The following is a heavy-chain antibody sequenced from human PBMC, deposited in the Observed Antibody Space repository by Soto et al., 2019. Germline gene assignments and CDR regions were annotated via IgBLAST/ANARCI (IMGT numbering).Heavy chain of an antibody. CDR2: IIPIFGTA. V-gene: IGHV1-69*01. J-gene: IGHJ5*01. D-gene: IGHD3-16*01. CDR1: GGTFSSYA. Sequence: QVQLVQSGAEVKKPGSSVKVSCKASGGTFSSYAISWVRQAPGQGLEWMGGIIPIFGTANYAQKFQGRVTITAEESTSTADMELSSLRSEDTAVYYCAQGGMATPHNWFDSWGQGTLVTVSS. CDR3: AQGGMATPHNWFDS.